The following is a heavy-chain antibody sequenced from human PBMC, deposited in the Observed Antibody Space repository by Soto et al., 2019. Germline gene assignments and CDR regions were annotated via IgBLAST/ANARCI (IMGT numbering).Heavy chain of an antibody. J-gene: IGHJ4*02. V-gene: IGHV3-66*01. CDR3: ARATTTVIFDY. CDR1: GFTVSSNY. CDR2: IYSGGST. Sequence: PGGSLRLSCAASGFTVSSNYMSWVRQAPGKGLEWVSVIYSGGSTYYADSVKGRFTISRDNSKNTLYLQMNSLRAEDTAVYYCARATTTVIFDYWGQGTLVTVSS. D-gene: IGHD4-17*01.